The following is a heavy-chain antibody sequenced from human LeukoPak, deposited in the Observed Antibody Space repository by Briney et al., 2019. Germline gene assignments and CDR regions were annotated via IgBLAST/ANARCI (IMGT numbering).Heavy chain of an antibody. J-gene: IGHJ3*02. D-gene: IGHD3-10*01. Sequence: PSETLPLTCAVYGGSFSGYYWSWIRQHPGKGLEWIGYIYYSGSTYYNPSLKSRVTISVDTSKNQFSLKLSSVTAADTAVYYCARVFSPFGELVFAFDIWGQGTMVTVSS. V-gene: IGHV4-31*11. CDR3: ARVFSPFGELVFAFDI. CDR2: IYYSGST. CDR1: GGSFSGYY.